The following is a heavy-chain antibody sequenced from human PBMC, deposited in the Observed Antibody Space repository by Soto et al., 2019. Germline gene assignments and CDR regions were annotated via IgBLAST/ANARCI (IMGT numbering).Heavy chain of an antibody. CDR3: ARGGSIAVLGRDLLDP. CDR2: IYYSGST. J-gene: IGHJ5*02. Sequence: SETLSLTSTVPGGSISSYYWSWLRQPPGKGLEWIGYIYYSGSTNYNPSLKSRVTISVDTSKNQFSLKLSSVSAADTAVYYCARGGSIAVLGRDLLDPWGQVTLVTVS. D-gene: IGHD6-6*01. CDR1: GGSISSYY. V-gene: IGHV4-59*01.